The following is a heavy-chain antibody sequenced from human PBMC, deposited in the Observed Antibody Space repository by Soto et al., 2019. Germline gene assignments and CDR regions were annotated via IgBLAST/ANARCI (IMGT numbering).Heavy chain of an antibody. J-gene: IGHJ6*02. D-gene: IGHD2-15*01. CDR2: ISGSGGST. Sequence: PGGSLRLSFEASGFTFSIYAMSWVRQAPGKGLEWVSAISGSGGSTYYADSVKGRFTISRDNSKNTLYLQMNSLRAEDTAVYYCAKDRYPVVGQDGMDVWGQGTTVTVSS. CDR1: GFTFSIYA. CDR3: AKDRYPVVGQDGMDV. V-gene: IGHV3-23*01.